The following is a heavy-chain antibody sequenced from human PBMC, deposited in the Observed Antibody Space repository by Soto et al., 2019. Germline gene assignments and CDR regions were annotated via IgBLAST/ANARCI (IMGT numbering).Heavy chain of an antibody. Sequence: QVQLVQSGAEVKKPGSSVKVSCKASGGTFSSYAISWVRQAPGQGLEWMGGIIPIFGTANYAQKFQGRVTITADKSTSTAHMELSSLRSEDTAVYYCERGHKSGYDYYYYYGMDVWGQGTTVTVSS. D-gene: IGHD5-12*01. V-gene: IGHV1-69*06. CDR1: GGTFSSYA. CDR3: ERGHKSGYDYYYYYGMDV. CDR2: IIPIFGTA. J-gene: IGHJ6*02.